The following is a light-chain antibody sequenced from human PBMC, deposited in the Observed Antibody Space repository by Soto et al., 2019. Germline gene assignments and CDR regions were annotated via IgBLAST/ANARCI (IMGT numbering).Light chain of an antibody. Sequence: QSALTQPASVSGSPGQSITISCTGASSDVGDYNYVSWYQQHPGKAPKLLIYEVSNRPSAVSDRVSGSKSGSTASLAISAVPAEDEGDYFCISYTSSTSLSVFGTGSKLTVL. CDR3: ISYTSSTSLSV. J-gene: IGLJ1*01. V-gene: IGLV2-14*01. CDR2: EVS. CDR1: SSDVGDYNY.